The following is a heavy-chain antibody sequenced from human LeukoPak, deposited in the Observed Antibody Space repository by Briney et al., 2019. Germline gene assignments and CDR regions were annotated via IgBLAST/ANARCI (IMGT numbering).Heavy chain of an antibody. CDR1: GFTFDDYA. CDR2: ISWNSGRI. J-gene: IGHJ5*02. Sequence: PGRSLRLSCAASGFTFDDYAMHWVRQAPGKGLEWVSGISWNSGRIAYADSVKGRFTISRDNAKNSLYLQMNSLRAEDTAVYYCARDRLTYYDFWSGYYNWFDPWGQGTLVTVSS. D-gene: IGHD3-3*01. V-gene: IGHV3-9*01. CDR3: ARDRLTYYDFWSGYYNWFDP.